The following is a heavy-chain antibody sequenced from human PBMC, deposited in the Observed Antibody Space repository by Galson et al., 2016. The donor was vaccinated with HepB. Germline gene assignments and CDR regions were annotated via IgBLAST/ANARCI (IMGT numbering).Heavy chain of an antibody. V-gene: IGHV4-59*11. CDR1: GGSMTSQY. D-gene: IGHD5-18*01. J-gene: IGHJ6*02. Sequence: SETLSLTCTVSGGSMTSQYWSWIRQPPGKGLEWIGYIYYSGSTHYNPSLKSRVTISIDTSKNQFSLKLNSVTAADTAVYYCAREIQLLYGMDVWGQGTTVTVSS. CDR2: IYYSGST. CDR3: AREIQLLYGMDV.